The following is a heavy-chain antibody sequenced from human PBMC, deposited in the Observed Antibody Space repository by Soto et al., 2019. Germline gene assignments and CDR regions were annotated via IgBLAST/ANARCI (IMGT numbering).Heavy chain of an antibody. J-gene: IGHJ4*02. V-gene: IGHV4-30-4*01. D-gene: IGHD2-21*02. CDR1: GGSISSGDYY. Sequence: QVQLQESGPGLVKPSQTLSLTCTVSGGSISSGDYYWSWIRQPPGKGLEWIGYIYYSGSTYYNPSLKSRVTRSVDTSKNQFSMKLSSVTAADTAVYYCARTHIVVVTSIAYYFDYWGQGTLVTVSS. CDR2: IYYSGST. CDR3: ARTHIVVVTSIAYYFDY.